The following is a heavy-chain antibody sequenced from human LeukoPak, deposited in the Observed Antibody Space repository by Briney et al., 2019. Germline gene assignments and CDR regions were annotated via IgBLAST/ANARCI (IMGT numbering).Heavy chain of an antibody. J-gene: IGHJ6*02. CDR1: GGSISTYY. Sequence: SETLSLTCTVSGGSISTYYWSWIRQPPGKGLDWSGYIYYRGSTNYNPSLKSRVTISLDTSKNQFSLRLSSVTAADTAVYYCARSYDSRGYYYYGMDVWGQGTTVTVSS. CDR3: ARSYDSRGYYYYGMDV. D-gene: IGHD3-22*01. V-gene: IGHV4-59*01. CDR2: IYYRGST.